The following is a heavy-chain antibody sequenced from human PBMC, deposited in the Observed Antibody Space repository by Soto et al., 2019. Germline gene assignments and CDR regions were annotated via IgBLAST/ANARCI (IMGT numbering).Heavy chain of an antibody. J-gene: IGHJ4*02. D-gene: IGHD2-15*01. CDR3: ARDDCSGGSCYSSFDY. CDR2: IIPIFGTA. CDR1: GGTFSSYA. Sequence: QVQLVQSGAEVKKPGSSVKVSCKASGGTFSSYAISWVRQAPGQGLEWMGGIIPIFGTANYAQKFQGRVTITADESTSTGYMELSSLRSEDTAVYYCARDDCSGGSCYSSFDYWGQGTLVTVSS. V-gene: IGHV1-69*12.